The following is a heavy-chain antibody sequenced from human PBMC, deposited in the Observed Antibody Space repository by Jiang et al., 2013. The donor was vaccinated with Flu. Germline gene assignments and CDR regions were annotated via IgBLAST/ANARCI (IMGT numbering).Heavy chain of an antibody. CDR2: ISGSGGST. CDR3: AKGYILTPGFDY. J-gene: IGHJ4*02. CDR1: GFTFSSYA. D-gene: IGHD3-9*01. V-gene: IGHV3-23*01. Sequence: SCAASGFTFSSYAMSWVRQAPGKGLEWVSAISGSGGSTYYADSVKGRFTISRDNSKNTLYLQMNSLRAEDTAVYYCAKGYILTPGFDYWGQGSLVTVSS.